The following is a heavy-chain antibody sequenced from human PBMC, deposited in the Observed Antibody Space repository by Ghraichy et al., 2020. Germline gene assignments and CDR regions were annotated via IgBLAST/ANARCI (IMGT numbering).Heavy chain of an antibody. V-gene: IGHV3-21*01. CDR3: ARGNSEWKTRPFDY. D-gene: IGHD3-3*01. CDR1: GFTFSSYS. J-gene: IGHJ4*02. Sequence: GGSLRLSCAASGFTFSSYSMNWVRQAPGKGLEWVSSITSSSSYMYYADSVKGRFTISRDNAKNSLYVQMNSLRAEDTAVYYCARGNSEWKTRPFDYWGQGTLVTVSS. CDR2: ITSSSSYM.